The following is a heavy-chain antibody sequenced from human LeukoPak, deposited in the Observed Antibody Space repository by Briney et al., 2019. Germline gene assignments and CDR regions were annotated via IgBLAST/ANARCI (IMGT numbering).Heavy chain of an antibody. V-gene: IGHV3-11*04. CDR1: GFTFSDYY. J-gene: IGHJ6*03. Sequence: GGSLRLSCAASGFTFSDYYMGWIRQAPGKGLEWVSYISSSGSTIYYADSVKGRFTISRDNAKNSLYLQMNSLRVEDTAVYYCARDPLTLYDYYMDVWGKGTTVTVSS. CDR2: ISSSGSTI. D-gene: IGHD3-9*01. CDR3: ARDPLTLYDYYMDV.